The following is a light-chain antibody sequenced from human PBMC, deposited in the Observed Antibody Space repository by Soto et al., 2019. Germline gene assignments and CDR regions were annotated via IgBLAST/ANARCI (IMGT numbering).Light chain of an antibody. CDR3: QQYNKWPRT. CDR2: DAS. CDR1: QSVSIY. V-gene: IGKV3-11*01. J-gene: IGKJ2*01. Sequence: EIVLTQSPATLSLSPGERATLSCRASQSVSIYLSWYQQRPGQAPRPRIYDASNRATCIPARFSGSGSGTEFTLTISSLQSEDFAVYNCQQYNKWPRTFGQGTKVDIK.